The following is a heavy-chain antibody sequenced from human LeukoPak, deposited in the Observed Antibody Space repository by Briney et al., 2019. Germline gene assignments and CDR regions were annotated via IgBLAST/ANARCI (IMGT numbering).Heavy chain of an antibody. D-gene: IGHD3-22*01. Sequence: SETLSLTCTVSGGSISSYYWSWIRQPPGKGLEWIGYIFYSGSTNCNPSLKSRVTISVDTSKNQFSLNLSSVTAADTAIYYCARDTGYLGSNYGMDVWGQGTTVTVSS. V-gene: IGHV4-59*01. CDR3: ARDTGYLGSNYGMDV. CDR2: IFYSGST. J-gene: IGHJ6*02. CDR1: GGSISSYY.